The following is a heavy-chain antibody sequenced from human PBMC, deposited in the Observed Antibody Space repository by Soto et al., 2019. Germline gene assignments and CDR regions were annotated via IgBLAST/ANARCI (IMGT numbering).Heavy chain of an antibody. J-gene: IGHJ4*02. Sequence: ASVKVSCKASGYTFTSYGISWVRQAPGQGLEWMGWISAYNGNTNYAQKLQGRVTMTTDTSTSTAYMELRSLRSDDTAVYYCARANYDYIWGSYRPRYFDYWGQGTLVAVSS. D-gene: IGHD3-16*02. CDR3: ARANYDYIWGSYRPRYFDY. CDR1: GYTFTSYG. CDR2: ISAYNGNT. V-gene: IGHV1-18*01.